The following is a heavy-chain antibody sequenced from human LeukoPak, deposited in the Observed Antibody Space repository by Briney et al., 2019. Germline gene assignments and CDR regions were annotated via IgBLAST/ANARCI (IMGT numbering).Heavy chain of an antibody. D-gene: IGHD6-19*01. Sequence: GASVTVSCTASGYTFTSYGISWVRQAPGQGLEWMGWISAYNGNTNYAQKLQGRVTMTTDTSTSTAYMELRSLGSDDTAVYYCARAVAGTTLPYNWFDPWGQGTLVTVSS. CDR2: ISAYNGNT. J-gene: IGHJ5*02. V-gene: IGHV1-18*01. CDR1: GYTFTSYG. CDR3: ARAVAGTTLPYNWFDP.